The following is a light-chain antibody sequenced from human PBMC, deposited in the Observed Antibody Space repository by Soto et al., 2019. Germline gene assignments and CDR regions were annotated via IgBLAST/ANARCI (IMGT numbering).Light chain of an antibody. CDR3: RQLYNFSWT. J-gene: IGKJ1*01. Sequence: AIQMTQSPSSLSASVGDRVTISCRASQGIRNDLAWYQQKPGKAPKLLIFAASNLQSGVPSRFSGSGSGTDFTLTISRLQPEDLATYYCRQLYNFSWTFGQGTKVEIK. CDR1: QGIRND. V-gene: IGKV1-6*01. CDR2: AAS.